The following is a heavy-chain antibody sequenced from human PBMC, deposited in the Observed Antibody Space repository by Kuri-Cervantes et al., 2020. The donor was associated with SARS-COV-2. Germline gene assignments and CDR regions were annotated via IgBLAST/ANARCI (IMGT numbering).Heavy chain of an antibody. Sequence: SVKVSCKASGYTFTSYDINWVRQATGQGLEWMGGIIPIFGTANYAQKFQGRVTITADESTSTAYMELSSLRSEDTAVYYCARGGNWFDPWGQGTPVTVSS. CDR1: GYTFTSYD. CDR2: IIPIFGTA. CDR3: ARGGNWFDP. V-gene: IGHV1-69*13. J-gene: IGHJ5*02.